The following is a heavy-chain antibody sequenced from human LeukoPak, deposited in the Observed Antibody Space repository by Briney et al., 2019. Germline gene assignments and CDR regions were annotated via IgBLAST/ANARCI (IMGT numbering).Heavy chain of an antibody. CDR1: GGSISSSSYY. CDR3: ARGRGVTTPKFDY. V-gene: IGHV4-39*01. CDR2: IYYSGST. J-gene: IGHJ4*02. D-gene: IGHD4-17*01. Sequence: PSETLSLTCTVSGGSISSSSYYWGWIRQPPGKGLEWIGSIYYSGSTYYNPSLKSRVTISVDTSKNQFSLKLSSVTAADTAMYYCARGRGVTTPKFDYWGQGTLVTVSS.